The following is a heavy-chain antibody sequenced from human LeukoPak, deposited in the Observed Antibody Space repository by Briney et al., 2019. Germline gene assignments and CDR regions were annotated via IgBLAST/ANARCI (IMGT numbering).Heavy chain of an antibody. J-gene: IGHJ4*02. Sequence: PGGSLILSCATSGFTFSSSTFGSYTMNWVRQAPGKGLEWVSSISSTGTYIYYTDSVKGRFTISRDIANSLLYLQMNSLRADDTAVYYCARDLDYSTGFDYWGQGTLVTVSS. V-gene: IGHV3-21*01. CDR1: GFTFSSSTFGSYT. D-gene: IGHD4-11*01. CDR2: ISSTGTYI. CDR3: ARDLDYSTGFDY.